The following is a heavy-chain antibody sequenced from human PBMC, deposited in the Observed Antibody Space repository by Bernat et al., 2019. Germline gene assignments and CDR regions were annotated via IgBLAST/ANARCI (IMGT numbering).Heavy chain of an antibody. CDR1: GFTVSSNY. CDR3: ARGYGDYVNYYYMDV. V-gene: IGHV3-53*02. Sequence: EVQLVETGGGLIQPGGSLRLSCAASGFTVSSNYMSWVRQAPGKGLEWVFGIYSGGNTYYADSVEGRFTISRDNSKNTLSLQMNRLRGEDTAVYYCARGYGDYVNYYYMDVWGKGTTVTVSS. CDR2: IYSGGNT. J-gene: IGHJ6*03. D-gene: IGHD4-17*01.